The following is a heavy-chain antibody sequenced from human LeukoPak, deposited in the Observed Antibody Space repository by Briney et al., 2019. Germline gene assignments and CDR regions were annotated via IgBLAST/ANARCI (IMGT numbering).Heavy chain of an antibody. D-gene: IGHD3-10*01. V-gene: IGHV4-59*08. CDR2: IYYSGST. CDR1: GGSISSYY. J-gene: IGHJ6*02. Sequence: SGTLSLTCTVSGGSISSYYWSWIRQPPGKGLEWIGYIYYSGSTNYNPSLKSRVTISVDTSKNQFSLKLSSVTAADTAVYYCAGYYGSGEDYGMDVWGQGTTVTVSS. CDR3: AGYYGSGEDYGMDV.